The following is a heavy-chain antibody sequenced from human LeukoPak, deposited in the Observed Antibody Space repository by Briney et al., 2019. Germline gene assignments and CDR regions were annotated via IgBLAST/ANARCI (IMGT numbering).Heavy chain of an antibody. D-gene: IGHD3-22*01. J-gene: IGHJ4*02. CDR3: ARDRFHYYDSSGYQFDY. V-gene: IGHV3-74*01. CDR1: GFTFSSYW. Sequence: GGSLRLSCAASGFTFSSYWMHWVRQAPGKGLVWVSRINSDGSSTSYADSVKGRFTISRDNSKNTLYLQMNSLRAEDTAVYYCARDRFHYYDSSGYQFDYWGQGTLVTVSS. CDR2: INSDGSST.